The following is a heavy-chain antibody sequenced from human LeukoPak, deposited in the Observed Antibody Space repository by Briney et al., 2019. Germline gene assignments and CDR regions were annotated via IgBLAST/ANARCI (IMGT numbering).Heavy chain of an antibody. J-gene: IGHJ5*02. CDR1: GFTFSSYA. V-gene: IGHV3-30*04. Sequence: GRSLRLSCAASGFTFSSYAMHWVRQAPGKGLEWVAVISYDGSNKYYADSVKGRFTISRDNSKNTLYLQMNSLRAEDTAVYYCARGRTTQYQGGDWFDPWGQGTLVTVSS. CDR3: ARGRTTQYQGGDWFDP. D-gene: IGHD4-11*01. CDR2: ISYDGSNK.